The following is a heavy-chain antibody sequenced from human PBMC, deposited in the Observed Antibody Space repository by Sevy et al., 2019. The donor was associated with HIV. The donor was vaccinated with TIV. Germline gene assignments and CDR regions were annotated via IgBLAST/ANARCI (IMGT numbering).Heavy chain of an antibody. CDR3: ARHDPICSSNLCYRGFDY. CDR2: IDPSDSYT. V-gene: IGHV5-10-1*01. J-gene: IGHJ4*02. CDR1: GYDFTNYW. D-gene: IGHD2-2*01. Sequence: GESLKISCTGSGYDFTNYWISWVRQMPGKGLEWMGKIDPSDSYTTYSPSFQGHVTFSADTSINTAYLQWSSLKASDTAIYYCARHDPICSSNLCYRGFDYWGQGTLVTVSS.